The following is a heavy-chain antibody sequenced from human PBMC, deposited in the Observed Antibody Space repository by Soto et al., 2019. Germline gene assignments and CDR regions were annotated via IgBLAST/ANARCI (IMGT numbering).Heavy chain of an antibody. CDR1: GFTFSSYA. V-gene: IGHV3-23*01. Sequence: SLRLSCAASGFTFSSYAMSWVRQAPGKGLEWVSAISGSGGSTYYADSVKGRFTISRDNSKNTLYLQMNSLRAEDTAVYYCAKERADSSGWYEYYFDYWGQGTLVTVSS. CDR2: ISGSGGST. D-gene: IGHD6-19*01. J-gene: IGHJ4*02. CDR3: AKERADSSGWYEYYFDY.